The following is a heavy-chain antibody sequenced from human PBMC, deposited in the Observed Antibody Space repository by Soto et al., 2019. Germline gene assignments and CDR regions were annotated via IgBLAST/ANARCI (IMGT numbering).Heavy chain of an antibody. Sequence: PGGSLRLSCAASGFTFSSCAMNWVRQAPGKGLEWVSTISGSGESTYYADSVKGRFTISRDNSKSTLYLQMNSLRAEDTAVYYCAKDSWNYDYFDFWGQGTLVTVSS. CDR1: GFTFSSCA. CDR2: ISGSGEST. CDR3: AKDSWNYDYFDF. J-gene: IGHJ4*02. V-gene: IGHV3-23*01. D-gene: IGHD1-7*01.